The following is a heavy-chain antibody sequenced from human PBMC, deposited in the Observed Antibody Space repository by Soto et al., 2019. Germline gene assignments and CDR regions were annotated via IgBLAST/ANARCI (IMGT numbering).Heavy chain of an antibody. Sequence: QVQLQESGPGLVKPSETLSLTCSFSGGSISTSHWSWIRQPPGKGLEWIGYIYYSGSTNYNPSLKRRVTISVDTSNIQFSLKLSSLTAADTAVYYCAREVGPYFDYWGQGNLVPVSS. J-gene: IGHJ4*02. CDR2: IYYSGST. CDR3: AREVGPYFDY. CDR1: GGSISTSH. V-gene: IGHV4-59*12.